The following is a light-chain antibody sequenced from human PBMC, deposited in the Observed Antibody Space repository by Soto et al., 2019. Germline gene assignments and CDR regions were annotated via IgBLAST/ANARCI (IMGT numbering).Light chain of an antibody. J-gene: IGLJ1*01. CDR2: YDD. CDR1: SSNIGNND. V-gene: IGLV1-36*01. CDR3: AAWDDSLNGYV. Sequence: QSVLTQPPSVAGAPRPRVTISWSGISSNIGNNDVNWYQQLPGKAPKLLIYYDDLLPSGVSDRFSGSKSGTSASLAISGLQSEDEADYYCAAWDDSLNGYVFGTGTKLTVL.